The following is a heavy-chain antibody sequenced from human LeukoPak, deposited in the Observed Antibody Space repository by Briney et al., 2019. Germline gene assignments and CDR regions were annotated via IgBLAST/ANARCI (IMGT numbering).Heavy chain of an antibody. CDR2: ISHSGST. Sequence: SETLSRTCTVSGGSISSGDYYWSWIRQHPGKGLEWIGYISHSGSTSYNPSLKSRVTISVDTSNNEFSLRLTSVTAADTAVYYCARGGYYYDTCGPFDYWGQGTLVTVSS. CDR3: ARGGYYYDTCGPFDY. CDR1: GGSISSGDYY. D-gene: IGHD3-22*01. V-gene: IGHV4-31*03. J-gene: IGHJ4*02.